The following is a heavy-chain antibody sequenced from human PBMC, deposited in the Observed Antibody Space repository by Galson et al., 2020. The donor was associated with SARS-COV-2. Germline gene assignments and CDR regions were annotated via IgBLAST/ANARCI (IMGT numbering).Heavy chain of an antibody. CDR1: GGSFSGYY. J-gene: IGHJ6*03. V-gene: IGHV4-34*01. Sequence: SQTLSLTCAVSGGSFSGYYWSWIRQPPGKGLEWIGEINHSGSTNYNLSLKSRVTISVHTSKNQFSLKLSSVTAADTAVYYCARVGRFLEWLLALRHYYYCLDFWGKGTTVTVSS. D-gene: IGHD3-3*01. CDR3: ARVGRFLEWLLALRHYYYCLDF. CDR2: INHSGST.